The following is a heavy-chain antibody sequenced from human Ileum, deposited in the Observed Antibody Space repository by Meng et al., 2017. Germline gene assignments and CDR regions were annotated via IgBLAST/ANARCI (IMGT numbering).Heavy chain of an antibody. V-gene: IGHV3-64*01. D-gene: IGHD1-1*01. CDR2: ISTNGDIT. CDR3: AREHLERRTALDV. Sequence: ESLKISCAASGFTFSDYAMHWVRQAPGEGLQFVLGISTNGDITYYAKSVQGRFSMSRDNSKNTLYLQMGSLRVEDMAVYYCAREHLERRTALDVWGQGTMVTVSS. CDR1: GFTFSDYA. J-gene: IGHJ3*01.